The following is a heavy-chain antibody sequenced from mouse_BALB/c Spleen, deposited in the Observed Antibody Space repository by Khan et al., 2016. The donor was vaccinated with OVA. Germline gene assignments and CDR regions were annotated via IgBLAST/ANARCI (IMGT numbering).Heavy chain of an antibody. CDR2: ISSGGTYT. CDR1: GFTFSSYG. D-gene: IGHD1-2*01. Sequence: EVELVESGGDLVKPGGSLKLSCAASGFTFSSYGMSWVRQTPDKRLEWVATISSGGTYTYYPDSVKGRFTISRDNATNTLYLQMSSLKSEDTAMYYCARFITTATGDYYGMDYWGQGTSVTVSS. CDR3: ARFITTATGDYYGMDY. V-gene: IGHV5-6*01. J-gene: IGHJ4*01.